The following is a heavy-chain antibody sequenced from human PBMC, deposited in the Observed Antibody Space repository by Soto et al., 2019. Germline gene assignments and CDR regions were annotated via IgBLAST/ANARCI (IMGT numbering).Heavy chain of an antibody. Sequence: HITLKESGPTLVKPTQTLTLTCTFSGFSLTTSGVGVGWIRQPPGKALVWLALIYWDDDKRYSPSLKSRLTITKDTSKNQVALTTANMDPADTATHFCAHRTTTVTWWFDPWGQGTLVTFSS. CDR3: AHRTTTVTWWFDP. V-gene: IGHV2-5*02. CDR1: GFSLTTSGVG. CDR2: IYWDDDK. J-gene: IGHJ5*02. D-gene: IGHD4-17*01.